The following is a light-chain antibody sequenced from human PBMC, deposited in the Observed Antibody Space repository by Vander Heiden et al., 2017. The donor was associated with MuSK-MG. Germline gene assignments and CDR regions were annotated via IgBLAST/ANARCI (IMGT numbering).Light chain of an antibody. Sequence: DIQMTQSPSSLSASVGDRVTITCRSDQDINNYLKWFQQKPGKAPKLLIMSASNLQSGVPSRFSGSGFGTDFTLSISSLQPEDFATYCCQQSYSPPYTFGQGTKLDIK. CDR3: QQSYSPPYT. J-gene: IGKJ2*01. CDR1: QDINNY. V-gene: IGKV1-39*01. CDR2: SAS.